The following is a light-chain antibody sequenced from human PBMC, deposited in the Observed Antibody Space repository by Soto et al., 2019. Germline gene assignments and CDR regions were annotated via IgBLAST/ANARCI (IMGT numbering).Light chain of an antibody. V-gene: IGLV1-44*01. CDR3: AAWDDSLNGVV. Sequence: QSVLTQPPSASGTPGQRVTISCSGSSSNIGSNTVNWYQQLPGTAPKLLICSNNQRPSGVPDRFSGSKSGTSASLAISGHQSEDEADYYCAAWDDSLNGVVFGGGTKLTVL. CDR1: SSNIGSNT. J-gene: IGLJ2*01. CDR2: SNN.